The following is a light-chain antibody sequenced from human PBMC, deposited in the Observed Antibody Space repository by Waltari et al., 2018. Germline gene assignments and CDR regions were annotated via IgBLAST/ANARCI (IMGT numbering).Light chain of an antibody. CDR1: TGAVTSGHY. Sequence: QAVVTQEPSLTVPPGGTVTLTCRSSTGAVTSGHYPYWFQQEPGQAPRTLIYDTNSKHSWTPARFSGFLLGGKAALTLSGAQPEDEADYYCMLYYSGSWVFGGGTKLTVL. V-gene: IGLV7-46*01. J-gene: IGLJ3*02. CDR2: DTN. CDR3: MLYYSGSWV.